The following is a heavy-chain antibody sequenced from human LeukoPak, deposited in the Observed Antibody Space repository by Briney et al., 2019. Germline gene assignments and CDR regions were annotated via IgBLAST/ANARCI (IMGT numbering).Heavy chain of an antibody. D-gene: IGHD3-10*01. CDR2: ISLDGSTE. Sequence: GGSLRLSCVASGFSLSNFQMYWVRQAPGKGLEWVSIISLDGSTEFYADSVKGRFTISRDTASNTMHLEMNNLRIEDTAVFYCMRDYMGWFDPWGQGSLVTVSS. J-gene: IGHJ5*02. CDR3: MRDYMGWFDP. CDR1: GFSLSNFQ. V-gene: IGHV3-30-3*01.